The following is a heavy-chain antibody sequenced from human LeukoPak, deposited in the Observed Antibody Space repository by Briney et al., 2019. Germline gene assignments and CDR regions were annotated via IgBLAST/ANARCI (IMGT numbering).Heavy chain of an antibody. CDR2: IFHTGTT. V-gene: IGHV4-4*02. Sequence: SGTLSLTCAVSGDSINNNDWWSWVRQPPGKGLEWIGEIFHTGTTHYSPSLKSRVTISVETSKNRFSLQLNSVTAADTAVYYCARVYFGEHFDYWGQGSLVTVSS. CDR1: GDSINNNDW. J-gene: IGHJ4*02. D-gene: IGHD4-17*01. CDR3: ARVYFGEHFDY.